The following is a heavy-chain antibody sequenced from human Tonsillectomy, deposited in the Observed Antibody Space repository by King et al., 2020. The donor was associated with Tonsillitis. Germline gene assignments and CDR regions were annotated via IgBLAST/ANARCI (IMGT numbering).Heavy chain of an antibody. CDR3: ARENQIDACWVFDY. CDR1: GGSISSGGYY. Sequence: VQLQESGPGLVKPSQTLSLTCTVSGGSISSGGYYWSWIRQHPGKGLEWIGLIYYSGSTYYTPSLKSRLTISVDTSKNQFSLRLSSVTAADTAVYYCARENQIDACWVFDYWGQGTLVTVSS. CDR2: IYYSGST. J-gene: IGHJ4*02. V-gene: IGHV4-31*03. D-gene: IGHD1-14*01.